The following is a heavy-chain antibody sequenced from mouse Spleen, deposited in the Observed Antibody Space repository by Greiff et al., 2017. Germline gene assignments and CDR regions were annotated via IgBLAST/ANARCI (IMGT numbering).Heavy chain of an antibody. CDR3: ARGGNTDYDAMDY. CDR2: IWGDGST. CDR1: GFSLTGYG. D-gene: IGHD1-1*01. J-gene: IGHJ4*01. Sequence: VQLQQSGPGLVAPSQSLSITCTVSGFSLTGYGVNWVRQPPGKGLEWLGMIWGDGSTDYNSALKSRLSLSKDNSKSQVFLKMNRLQAEETAKYFCARGGNTDYDAMDYWGQGTSVTGSA. V-gene: IGHV2-6-7*01.